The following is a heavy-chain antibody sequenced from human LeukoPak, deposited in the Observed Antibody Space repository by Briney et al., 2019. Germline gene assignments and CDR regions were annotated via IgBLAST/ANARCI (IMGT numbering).Heavy chain of an antibody. CDR3: ARESPSSWYSYYYYYMDV. D-gene: IGHD6-13*01. J-gene: IGHJ6*03. CDR2: ISIGNTYI. Sequence: GGSLRLSCAASGFTFSRYSMNWVRQAPGKGLEWVSSISIGNTYIYYADSVKGRFTISRDNAKNSLYLQMNSLRAEDTAVYYCARESPSSWYSYYYYYMDVWGKGTTVTVSS. V-gene: IGHV3-21*01. CDR1: GFTFSRYS.